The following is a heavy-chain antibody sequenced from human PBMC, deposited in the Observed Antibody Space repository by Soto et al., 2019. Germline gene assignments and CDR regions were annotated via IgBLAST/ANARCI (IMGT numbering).Heavy chain of an antibody. CDR3: ASLKFNCGGDCYTDY. V-gene: IGHV3-72*01. Sequence: GGSLRLSCAASGFTFSDHYMDWVRQAPGKGLEWVGRTRNKANSYTTEYAASVKGRFTISRDDSKNSLYLQMNSLKTEDTAVYYCASLKFNCGGDCYTDYWGQGTLVTVSS. J-gene: IGHJ4*02. D-gene: IGHD2-21*02. CDR1: GFTFSDHY. CDR2: TRNKANSYTT.